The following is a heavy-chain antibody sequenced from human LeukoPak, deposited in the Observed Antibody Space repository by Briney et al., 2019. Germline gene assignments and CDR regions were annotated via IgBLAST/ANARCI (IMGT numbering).Heavy chain of an antibody. CDR3: ATWNFLTAAAFDF. V-gene: IGHV1-46*01. CDR1: GYTFTSHY. D-gene: IGHD6-25*01. CDR2: INPSSGGT. J-gene: IGHJ4*02. Sequence: ASVKVSCKASGYTFTSHYMHWVRQAPGLGLEWMGIINPSSGGTSYAQKFQGRVSMSRDMSTSTVYVELGSLTSEDTAVYYCATWNFLTAAAFDFWGQGTLVTVSS.